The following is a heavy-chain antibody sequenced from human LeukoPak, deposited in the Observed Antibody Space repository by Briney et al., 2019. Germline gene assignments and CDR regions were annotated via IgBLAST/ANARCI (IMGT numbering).Heavy chain of an antibody. Sequence: EASVKVSCKASGYTFTSYGISWVRQAPGQGLEWMGWISVYNGNTNYAQKLQGRVTMTTDTSTSTAYMELRSLRSDDTAVYYCASSDYYDSSDYYSLHYWGQGTLVTVSS. CDR3: ASSDYYDSSDYYSLHY. J-gene: IGHJ4*02. D-gene: IGHD3-22*01. CDR2: ISVYNGNT. CDR1: GYTFTSYG. V-gene: IGHV1-18*01.